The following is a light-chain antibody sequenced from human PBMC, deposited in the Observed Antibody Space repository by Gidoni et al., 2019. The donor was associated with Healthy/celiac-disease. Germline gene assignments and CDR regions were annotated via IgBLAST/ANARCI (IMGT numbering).Light chain of an antibody. CDR3: SSYTSSSTLVV. V-gene: IGLV2-14*01. CDR2: EVS. CDR1: SSDVGGYNY. Sequence: QSALTQPASVSGSPGQSIPISCTGTSSDVGGYNYVSWYPQHPSKAPKLMIYEVSNRPSGVSNRFSGAKSSNTASLTISGLQAEDEADYYCSSYTSSSTLVVFGGGTKLTVL. J-gene: IGLJ2*01.